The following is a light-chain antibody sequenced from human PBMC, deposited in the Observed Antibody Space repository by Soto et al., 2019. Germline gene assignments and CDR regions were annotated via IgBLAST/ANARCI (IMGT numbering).Light chain of an antibody. J-gene: IGLJ2*01. V-gene: IGLV4-69*01. CDR1: SGHSSYA. CDR2: LYVDGSH. Sequence: QSVLTQSPSASASLGASVKLTCSLSSGHSSYAIAWYQQQPQKGPRYLMNLYVDGSHNKGDGIPDRFSGSSSGAERYLTISSLQSEDEADYYCQTWDTGINVVFGGGTKLTVL. CDR3: QTWDTGINVV.